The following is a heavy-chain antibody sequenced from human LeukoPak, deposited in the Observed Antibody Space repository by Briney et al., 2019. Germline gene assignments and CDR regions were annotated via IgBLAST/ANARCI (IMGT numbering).Heavy chain of an antibody. CDR3: ARGWSSSSYFVY. V-gene: IGHV3-66*01. D-gene: IGHD6-6*01. J-gene: IGHJ4*02. CDR1: GITVSANY. CDR2: ISSGGST. Sequence: GGSLRLSCAASGITVSANYWNWVRQAPGKGLEWVSVISSGGSTSYADSVKGRFTISRDNSKNTLYLQMNSLRAEDTAVYYCARGWSSSSYFVYWGQGTLVTVSS.